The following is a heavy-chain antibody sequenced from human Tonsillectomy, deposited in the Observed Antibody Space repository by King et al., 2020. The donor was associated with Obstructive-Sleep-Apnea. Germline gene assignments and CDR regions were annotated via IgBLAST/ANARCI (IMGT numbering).Heavy chain of an antibody. Sequence: VQLVESGGGLVQPGGSLRLSCAASGFTFSNYAMSWVRQAPGKGLEWVSAINTGGGTTYYADSVKGRFTISRGNSKNTLYLQMNSLRAEDTAVYYCAKRVDTAMVFDYWGQGTLVTVSS. V-gene: IGHV3-23*04. D-gene: IGHD5-18*01. CDR3: AKRVDTAMVFDY. J-gene: IGHJ4*02. CDR1: GFTFSNYA. CDR2: INTGGGTT.